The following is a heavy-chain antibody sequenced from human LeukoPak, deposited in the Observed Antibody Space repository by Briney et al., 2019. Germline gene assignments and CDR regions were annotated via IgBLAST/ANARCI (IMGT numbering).Heavy chain of an antibody. V-gene: IGHV1-69*05. D-gene: IGHD2-2*01. CDR3: ARAGPAAVYYYMDV. CDR1: GGTFSSYA. CDR2: IIPIFGTA. Sequence: PEASVKVSCKASGGTFSSYAISWVRQAPGQGLEWMGGIIPIFGTANYAQKFQGRVTITTDESTSTAYMELSSPRSEDTAVYYCARAGPAAVYYYMDVWGKGTTVTVSS. J-gene: IGHJ6*03.